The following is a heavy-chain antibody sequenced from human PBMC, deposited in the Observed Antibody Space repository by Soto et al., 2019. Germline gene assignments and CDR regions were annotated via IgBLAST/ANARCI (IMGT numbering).Heavy chain of an antibody. CDR1: GYTCTSYG. J-gene: IGHJ4*02. CDR3: ARSSCSGRSCYFDY. Sequence: QVQLVQSGAEVKKPGASVKVSCKASGYTCTSYGISWVRQAPGQWLEWMGWISAYNGNTNYAQKLQGRVTMTTDTFTRAAYMERRSLISVDTAVYYCARSSCSGRSCYFDYWGQGTLVTVSS. D-gene: IGHD2-15*01. V-gene: IGHV1-18*01. CDR2: ISAYNGNT.